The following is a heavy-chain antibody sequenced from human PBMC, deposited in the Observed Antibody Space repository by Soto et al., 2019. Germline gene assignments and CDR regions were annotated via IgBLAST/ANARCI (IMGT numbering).Heavy chain of an antibody. J-gene: IGHJ3*02. CDR3: AQPGKANGRGGAFDI. CDR2: ICGSGGSP. Sequence: EVQLLESGGGLVQPGGSLRLSCAASGFTFSSYAMSWVRQAPGKGLEWVSGICGSGGSPYYADFVKGRFTISRDNSKNTLFLQMNSLRADDTAVYYCAQPGKANGRGGAFDIWGQGTMVTVSS. CDR1: GFTFSSYA. V-gene: IGHV3-23*01. D-gene: IGHD1-1*01.